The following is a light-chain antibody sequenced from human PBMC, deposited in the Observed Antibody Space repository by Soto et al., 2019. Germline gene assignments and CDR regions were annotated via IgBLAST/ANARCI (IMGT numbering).Light chain of an antibody. CDR2: AAS. Sequence: DIQMTQSPSSLSASVGDRVTITCRAGQSVSKYSNWYQQKPGKAPKLLIYAASNLQSGVPSRFSGSGSGTDFTLTISSLQPEDFATYYCQQSYSAPTFGPGTKVYV. V-gene: IGKV1-39*01. CDR1: QSVSKY. J-gene: IGKJ3*01. CDR3: QQSYSAPT.